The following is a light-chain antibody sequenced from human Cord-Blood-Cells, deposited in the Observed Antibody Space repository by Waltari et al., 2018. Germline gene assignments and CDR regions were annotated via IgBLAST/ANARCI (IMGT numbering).Light chain of an antibody. CDR3: QQYDNTPHS. V-gene: IGKV1-33*01. Sequence: DIQMTQSPSSLSASVGDRVTITCQASQDISNYLNWYQQKPGKAPKLLIYDASNLERGVPSRFSGSGSGTDFTFTISSLQPEDIATYYCQQYDNTPHSFGQGTKLEIK. CDR2: DAS. J-gene: IGKJ2*03. CDR1: QDISNY.